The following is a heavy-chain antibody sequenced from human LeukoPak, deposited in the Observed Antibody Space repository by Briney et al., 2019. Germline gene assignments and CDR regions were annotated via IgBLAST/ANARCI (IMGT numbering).Heavy chain of an antibody. CDR3: ATTAGYCTNGVCYTREAWWFDP. Sequence: GASVKVSCKASGYTFTGYYMHWVRQAPGQGLEWMGWINPNSGGTNYAQKFQGRVTMTRDTSISTAYMELSRLRSDDTAVYYCATTAGYCTNGVCYTREAWWFDPWGQGTLVTVSS. J-gene: IGHJ5*02. D-gene: IGHD2-8*01. CDR1: GYTFTGYY. CDR2: INPNSGGT. V-gene: IGHV1-2*02.